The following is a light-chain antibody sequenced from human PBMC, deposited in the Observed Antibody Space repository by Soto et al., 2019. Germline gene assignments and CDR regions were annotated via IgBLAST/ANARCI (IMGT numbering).Light chain of an antibody. CDR1: QSVSSSY. CDR3: QQYGSSPLT. Sequence: EIVLTQSPGTLSLSPGERATLSCRASQSVSSSYLAWYQQKPGQAPRLLIYGASSRATGIPDRFSGSGSGTDFTLTISRLEPEDFAVYDCQQYGSSPLTFGQETKAAI. V-gene: IGKV3-20*01. J-gene: IGKJ1*01. CDR2: GAS.